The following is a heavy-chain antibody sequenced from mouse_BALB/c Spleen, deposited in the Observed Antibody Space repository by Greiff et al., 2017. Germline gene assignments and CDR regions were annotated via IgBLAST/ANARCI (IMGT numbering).Heavy chain of an antibody. CDR3: ARDSYAMDY. V-gene: IGHV5-17*02. J-gene: IGHJ4*01. CDR2: ISSGSSTI. Sequence: EVQRVESGGGLVQPGGSRKLSCAASGFTFSSFGMHWVRQAPEKGLEWVAYISSGSSTIYYADTVKGRFTISRDNPKNTLFLQMTSLRSEDTAMYYCARDSYAMDYWGQGTSVTVSS. CDR1: GFTFSSFG.